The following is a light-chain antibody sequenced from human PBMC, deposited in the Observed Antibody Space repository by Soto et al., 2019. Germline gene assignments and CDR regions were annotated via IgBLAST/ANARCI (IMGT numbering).Light chain of an antibody. CDR1: QSVSRK. V-gene: IGKV3-20*01. J-gene: IGKJ5*01. CDR2: GAS. Sequence: EIVMTQSPATLSVSPGERATLSCRASQSVSRKLAWYQQTRGQAPRLLIYGASTRATGVPDRFSGSGSGTDCTLTISRLEPEDFAVYYCQLYGRSPRQITFGQGTRLENK. CDR3: QLYGRSPRQIT.